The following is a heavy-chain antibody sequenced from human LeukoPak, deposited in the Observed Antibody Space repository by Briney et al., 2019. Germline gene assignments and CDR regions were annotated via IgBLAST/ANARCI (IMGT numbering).Heavy chain of an antibody. J-gene: IGHJ4*02. CDR3: TISTSGSYYPDY. D-gene: IGHD1-26*01. V-gene: IGHV3-33*01. Sequence: GGSLRLSCAASGFTFSSYGMHWVRQAPGKGLEWVAVIWYDGSNKYYADSVKGRFTISRDNSKNTLYLQMNSLRAEDTAVYYYTISTSGSYYPDYWGQGTLVTVSS. CDR2: IWYDGSNK. CDR1: GFTFSSYG.